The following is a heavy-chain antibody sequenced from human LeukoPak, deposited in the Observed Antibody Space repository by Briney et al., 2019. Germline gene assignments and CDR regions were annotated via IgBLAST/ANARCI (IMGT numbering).Heavy chain of an antibody. CDR2: IYSGGST. J-gene: IGHJ4*02. V-gene: IGHV3-53*01. CDR1: GGSISSYY. CDR3: ASARGSNYGSLGD. Sequence: ETLSLTCTVSGGSISSYYMSWVRQAPGKGLEWVSVIYSGGSTFYADSVKGRFSISRDNSKNTLYLQMNSLRAEDTAVYYCASARGSNYGSLGDWGQGTLVTVSS. D-gene: IGHD5-18*01.